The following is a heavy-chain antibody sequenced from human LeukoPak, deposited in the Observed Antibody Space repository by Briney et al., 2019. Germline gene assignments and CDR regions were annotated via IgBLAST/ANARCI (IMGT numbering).Heavy chain of an antibody. CDR3: ARDKYLTGDWRTFDY. V-gene: IGHV3-48*04. J-gene: IGHJ4*02. CDR2: ISSSGSTI. Sequence: PGGSLRLSCAASGFTFSYYSMNWVRQAPGKGLEWVSYISSSGSTIYYADSVKGRFTISRDNAKNSLYLQMNSLRAEDTAVYYCARDKYLTGDWRTFDYWGQGTLVTVSS. CDR1: GFTFSYYS. D-gene: IGHD3-9*01.